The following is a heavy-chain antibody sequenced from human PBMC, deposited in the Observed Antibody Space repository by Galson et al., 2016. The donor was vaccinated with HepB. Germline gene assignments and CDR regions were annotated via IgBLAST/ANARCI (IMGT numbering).Heavy chain of an antibody. CDR2: FQPENGET. J-gene: IGHJ4*02. V-gene: IGHV1-24*01. CDR1: GYTLSGLS. CDR3: ATDRPGANSWFTFDF. D-gene: IGHD6-13*01. Sequence: SVKVSCKVSGYTLSGLSLHWVRQAPGKGLEWMGGFQPENGETVSAQNFQGRVSVTQDTSTDTAYMELSSLRSGDTAVYFCATDRPGANSWFTFDFWGPGTPVTVSS.